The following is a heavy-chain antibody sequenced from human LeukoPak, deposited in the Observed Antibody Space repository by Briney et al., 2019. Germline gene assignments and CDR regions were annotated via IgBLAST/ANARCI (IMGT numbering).Heavy chain of an antibody. Sequence: ASVKVSCKASGYTFTSYDFSWVRPATGQGLEWMGWMNPNSGNTGYAQKFKGRVTLTRSTSISTAYMELSSLRSDDTAVYYCARGSALSEAGGAVPYWGQGTLVTVSS. CDR3: ARGSALSEAGGAVPY. CDR1: GYTFTSYD. CDR2: MNPNSGNT. D-gene: IGHD2/OR15-2a*01. J-gene: IGHJ4*02. V-gene: IGHV1-8*01.